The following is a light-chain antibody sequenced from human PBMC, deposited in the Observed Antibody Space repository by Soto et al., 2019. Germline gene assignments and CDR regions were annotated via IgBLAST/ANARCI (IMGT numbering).Light chain of an antibody. CDR2: GTS. Sequence: EVVLTQSPGTLSLSRGERATLSCRASERIYSAYLGWYQQKPGQAPRLLIYGTSSRATGIPDRFSGSGSGTDFTLTISRLEPEDFAVYYCQQDGNSPITFGQSRRLELK. J-gene: IGKJ5*01. CDR3: QQDGNSPIT. CDR1: ERIYSAY. V-gene: IGKV3-20*01.